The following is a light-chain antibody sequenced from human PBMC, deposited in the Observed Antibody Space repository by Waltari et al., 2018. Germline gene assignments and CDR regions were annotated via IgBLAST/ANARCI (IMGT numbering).Light chain of an antibody. CDR1: NLGSKT. Sequence: SYVLTQPPSVSVAPGQTARISCDGHNLGSKTVHWYQQKPGQAPVLVVYDDGDRPSGIPERFSGSNSGNTATLTISRVDAGDEADYYCQVWDSGSDHYVFGTVTKVTVL. CDR2: DDG. J-gene: IGLJ1*01. CDR3: QVWDSGSDHYV. V-gene: IGLV3-21*02.